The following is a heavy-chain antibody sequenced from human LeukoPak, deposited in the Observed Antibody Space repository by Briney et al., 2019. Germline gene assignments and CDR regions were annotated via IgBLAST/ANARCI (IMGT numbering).Heavy chain of an antibody. J-gene: IGHJ4*02. V-gene: IGHV3-30*18. D-gene: IGHD5-24*01. CDR2: ISYDGSNK. CDR3: AKDLGPSGEMATITGLDY. Sequence: PGGSLRLSCAASGFTFSSYGMHWVRQVPGKGLEWVAVISYDGSNKYYADSVKGRFTISRDNSKNTLYLQMNSLRAEDTAVYYCAKDLGPSGEMATITGLDYWGQGTLVTVSS. CDR1: GFTFSSYG.